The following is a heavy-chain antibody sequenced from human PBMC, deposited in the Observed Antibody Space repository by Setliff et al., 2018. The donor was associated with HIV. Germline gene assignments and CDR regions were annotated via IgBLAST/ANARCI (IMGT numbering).Heavy chain of an antibody. CDR1: GGSIFGYY. J-gene: IGHJ4*02. CDR3: ARGLHSGTYWGTRPLGLDY. V-gene: IGHV4-59*08. D-gene: IGHD1-26*01. Sequence: PSETLSLTCTVSGGSIFGYYWTWIRQPPGKGLEWIGYVHSNGDINYSPSLKSRITISLDTSRSQFSLKATSVTAADTAVYFCARGLHSGTYWGTRPLGLDYWGQGSLVTVSS. CDR2: VHSNGDI.